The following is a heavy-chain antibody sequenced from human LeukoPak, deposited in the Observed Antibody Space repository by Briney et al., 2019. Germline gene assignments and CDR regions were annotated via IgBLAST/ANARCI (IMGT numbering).Heavy chain of an antibody. D-gene: IGHD2-15*01. CDR3: AKTSFQAATPVDY. J-gene: IGHJ4*02. V-gene: IGHV3-23*01. CDR1: GFTFSSYG. Sequence: GGSLRLSCAASGFTFSSYGMSWVRQAPGKGLEWVSATSGSGGSTYYADSVKGRFTISRDNSKNTLYLQVNSLRAEDTAVYYCAKTSFQAATPVDYWGQGTLVTVSS. CDR2: TSGSGGST.